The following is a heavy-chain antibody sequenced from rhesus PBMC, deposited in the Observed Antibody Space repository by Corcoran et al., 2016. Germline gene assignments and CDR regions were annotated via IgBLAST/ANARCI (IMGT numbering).Heavy chain of an antibody. Sequence: QVQLQQWGEGLVKPSATLSLTCAVYGGSVSGSWWGWIRQPPGQGLEGRWRSRSGGRTNYHPPLETRFTISIATSKNQFALKLSPGPAADTAVYDWARNSGTGVIMSHSLDGWGRVVLVTVSS. J-gene: IGHJ5-2*02. D-gene: IGHD3-22*01. CDR3: ARNSGTGVIMSHSLDG. CDR1: GGSVSGSW. CDR2: SRSGGRT. V-gene: IGHV4-160*01.